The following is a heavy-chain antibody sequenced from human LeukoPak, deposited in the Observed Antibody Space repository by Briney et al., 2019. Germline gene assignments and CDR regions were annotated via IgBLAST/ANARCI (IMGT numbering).Heavy chain of an antibody. Sequence: ASVKVSCKASVYTFTGYYMHWVRQAPGQGLEWMGWINPNSGGTNYAQKFQGRVTTTRDTSISTAYMELSRLRSEDTAVYYCARGPYYHDSRGYYNYWGQGTLVTVSS. CDR1: VYTFTGYY. CDR2: INPNSGGT. CDR3: ARGPYYHDSRGYYNY. J-gene: IGHJ4*02. D-gene: IGHD3-22*01. V-gene: IGHV1-2*02.